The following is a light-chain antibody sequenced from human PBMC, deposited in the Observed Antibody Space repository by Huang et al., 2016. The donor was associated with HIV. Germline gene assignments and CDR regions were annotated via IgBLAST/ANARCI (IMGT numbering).Light chain of an antibody. CDR2: GAS. Sequence: EIVMTQSPATLSVSPGERATLSCRASQSVSDNVAWSKQDSGQAPRLLIYGASTRATGIPARFSGRVSGTEFTLTISSLQSEDFGVYWCLQYNTWPRTFGQGTKVEV. V-gene: IGKV3D-15*01. CDR3: LQYNTWPRT. J-gene: IGKJ1*01. CDR1: QSVSDN.